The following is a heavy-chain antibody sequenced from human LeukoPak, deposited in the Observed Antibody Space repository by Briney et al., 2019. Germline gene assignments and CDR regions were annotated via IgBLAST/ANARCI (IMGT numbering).Heavy chain of an antibody. CDR1: RFTFSAYS. CDR2: ISGSGGNT. Sequence: SGGSLRLSCAASRFTFSAYSMSWVRQAPGKGLEWVSAISGSGGNTYYADSVKGRFTISRDNSKNTLHLQMNSLRAEDTAAYYCARGGILYGMDVWGQGTTVTVSS. V-gene: IGHV3-23*01. D-gene: IGHD6-13*01. CDR3: ARGGILYGMDV. J-gene: IGHJ6*02.